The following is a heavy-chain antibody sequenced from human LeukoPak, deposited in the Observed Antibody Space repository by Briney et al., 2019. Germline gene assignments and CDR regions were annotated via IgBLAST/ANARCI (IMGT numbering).Heavy chain of an antibody. J-gene: IGHJ4*02. V-gene: IGHV4-4*07. CDR3: AREGGGLRPFDY. CDR2: IYSSGST. Sequence: SETLSLTCNDSGGSISSYFWSWIRQPAEKGLEWIGRIYSSGSTNYNTSLKSRVNMSADTSKNQFSLKLSSVTAADTAVYYCAREGGGLRPFDYWGQGTLVTVSS. CDR1: GGSISSYF. D-gene: IGHD5-12*01.